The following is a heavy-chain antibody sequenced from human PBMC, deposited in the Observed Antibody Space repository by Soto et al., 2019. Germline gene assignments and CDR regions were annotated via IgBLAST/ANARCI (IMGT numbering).Heavy chain of an antibody. CDR1: GGSISRCGYS. Sequence: PSGTLALTCAVSGGSISRCGYSWSWIRQPPGKGLEWIGYIYHSGSTYYNPSLKSRVTISVDRSKNQFSLKLSSVTAADTAVYYCARVQGPWGQGSLVTVSS. V-gene: IGHV4-30-2*01. CDR3: ARVQGP. CDR2: IYHSGST. J-gene: IGHJ5*02.